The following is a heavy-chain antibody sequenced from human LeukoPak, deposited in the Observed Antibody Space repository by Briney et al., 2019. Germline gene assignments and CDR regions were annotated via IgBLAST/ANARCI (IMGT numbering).Heavy chain of an antibody. CDR3: ARDWPTVITDY. Sequence: ASVKVSCKTSGYTFTSHGISWVRQAPGQGLEWMGWISTSKDDTNYAQKFKGRLTMTTDRSTYTAYMELRSLSSDDTAVYYCARDWPTVITDYWGQGTLVTVSS. V-gene: IGHV1-18*01. CDR2: ISTSKDDT. D-gene: IGHD4-11*01. J-gene: IGHJ4*02. CDR1: GYTFTSHG.